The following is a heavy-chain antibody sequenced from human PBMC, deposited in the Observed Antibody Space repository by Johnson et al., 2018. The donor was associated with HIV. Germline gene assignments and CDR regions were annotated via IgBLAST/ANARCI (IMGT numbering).Heavy chain of an antibody. D-gene: IGHD3-22*01. CDR3: AKTYYYDSSGSRAFDI. J-gene: IGHJ3*02. Sequence: QVQLMESGGGVVQPGGSLRLSCAASGFTFSNYGMHWVRQAPGKGLEWVAFIRYDGRNKYYADSVKGRFTISRDNSKNTLFLQMNSLRADDTAVYYCAKTYYYDSSGSRAFDIWGQGTMVTVSS. CDR1: GFTFSNYG. V-gene: IGHV3-30*02. CDR2: IRYDGRNK.